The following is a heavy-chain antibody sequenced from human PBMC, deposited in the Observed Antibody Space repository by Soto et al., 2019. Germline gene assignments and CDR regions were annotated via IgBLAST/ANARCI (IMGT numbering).Heavy chain of an antibody. CDR2: VYPSDSET. V-gene: IGHV5-51*01. CDR3: ARRPAGMDV. Sequence: GESLKISCKGSGYTFTSYWIAWVRQMPGKGLEWMGIVYPSDSETRYSPSFQGQITISADKSINTAYLQWSSLKASDTAMYYCARRPAGMDVWGQGTTVTVS. J-gene: IGHJ6*02. CDR1: GYTFTSYW.